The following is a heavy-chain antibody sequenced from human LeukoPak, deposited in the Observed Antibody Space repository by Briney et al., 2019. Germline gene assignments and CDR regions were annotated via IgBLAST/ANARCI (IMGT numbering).Heavy chain of an antibody. V-gene: IGHV1-2*02. CDR3: ANSAWLAPENY. CDR2: INPNNGAT. J-gene: IGHJ4*02. Sequence: ASVKVSCKASGYTLTAYYMHWVRQAPGQGLEWMGWINPNNGATIYAQNFQGRVTMTRDTSISTVYVELSSLRSDDTAVYYCANSAWLAPENYWGQGTLVTVSS. D-gene: IGHD6-19*01. CDR1: GYTLTAYY.